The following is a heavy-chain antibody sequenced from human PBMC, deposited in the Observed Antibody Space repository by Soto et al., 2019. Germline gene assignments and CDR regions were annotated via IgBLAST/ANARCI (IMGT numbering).Heavy chain of an antibody. V-gene: IGHV3-7*03. J-gene: IGHJ4*02. CDR2: INQDGSEK. CDR1: ESTVRRDW. Sequence: EVHLVESGGGLVQTGGSLRLSCAIYESTVRRDWMNWVRQAPGKGLEWVAHINQDGSEKYYVDSVKGRFTISRDNANNLLSLQMNSLGAGDPAMYYGSGGVGDAFWGQGTLVTVSS. CDR3: SGGVGDAF. D-gene: IGHD1-26*01.